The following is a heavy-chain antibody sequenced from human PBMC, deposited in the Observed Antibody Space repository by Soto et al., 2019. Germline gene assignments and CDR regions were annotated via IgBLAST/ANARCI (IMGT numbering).Heavy chain of an antibody. Sequence: LRLSRAASGFTFEEYGKPRGRQAPGEGLGWVSGISWNSGSIGYADSVKGRFTISRDNAKNSLYLQMNSLRAEDTALYYCAKVATVTTTGDAFDIWGQGTMVTVSS. CDR1: GFTFEEYG. CDR3: AKVATVTTTGDAFDI. D-gene: IGHD4-17*01. J-gene: IGHJ3*02. V-gene: IGHV3-9*01. CDR2: ISWNSGSI.